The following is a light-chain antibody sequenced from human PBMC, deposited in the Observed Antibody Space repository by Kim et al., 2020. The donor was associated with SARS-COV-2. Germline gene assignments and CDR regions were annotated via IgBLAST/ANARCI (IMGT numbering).Light chain of an antibody. CDR2: LNNDGSH. CDR1: SGHCSYA. CDR3: QTWSTGIVV. Sequence: SVKHACDLSSGHCSYAIGWHQQQQGKGPRYLMKLNNDGSHGKGDGIPAHFSVSSSGAERYLSISSLQSEDEADYYGQTWSTGIVVFGGENQLTVL. J-gene: IGLJ2*01. V-gene: IGLV4-69*01.